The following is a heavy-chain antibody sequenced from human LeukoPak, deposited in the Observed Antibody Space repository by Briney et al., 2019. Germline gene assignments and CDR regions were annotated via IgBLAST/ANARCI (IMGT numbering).Heavy chain of an antibody. Sequence: PGGSLRLSCAASGFTFSDYYMSWIRQAPGKGLEWVSYISSSGSTIYYADSVKGRFTISRDNAKNSLYLQMNSLRAEDTAVYYCARAKWLRLTAYYYYYMDVWGKGTTVTVSS. D-gene: IGHD5-12*01. CDR1: GFTFSDYY. V-gene: IGHV3-11*04. J-gene: IGHJ6*03. CDR3: ARAKWLRLTAYYYYYMDV. CDR2: ISSSGSTI.